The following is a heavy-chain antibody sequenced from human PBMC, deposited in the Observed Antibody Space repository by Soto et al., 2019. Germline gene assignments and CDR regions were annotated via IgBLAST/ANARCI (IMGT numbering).Heavy chain of an antibody. CDR1: GFVYSTYA. CDR3: VRRIPSQYTSTRLYWYFDL. D-gene: IGHD6-13*01. V-gene: IGHV3-33*01. J-gene: IGHJ2*01. CDR2: IWNDGTTQ. Sequence: VQLVESGGGVVQPGRSLRLSCAASGFVYSTYAMHWVRLSPGKGLEWVALIWNDGTTQNYLDSVKGRFIISRDNSLNTLHLHIDSLRPESSRMYFCVRRIPSQYTSTRLYWYFDLWGRGTQVTVSA.